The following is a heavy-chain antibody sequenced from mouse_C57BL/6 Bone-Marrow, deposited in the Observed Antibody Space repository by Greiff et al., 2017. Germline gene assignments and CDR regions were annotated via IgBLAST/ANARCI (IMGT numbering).Heavy chain of an antibody. J-gene: IGHJ4*01. V-gene: IGHV1-7*01. Sequence: QVHVKQSGAELAKPGASVKLSCKASGYTFTSYWMHWVKQRPGQGLEWIGYINPSSGYTKYNQKFKDKATLTADKSSSTAYMQLSSLTYEDSAVYYCARWYYGSSYEGYYAMDYWGQGTSVTVSS. D-gene: IGHD1-1*01. CDR2: INPSSGYT. CDR3: ARWYYGSSYEGYYAMDY. CDR1: GYTFTSYW.